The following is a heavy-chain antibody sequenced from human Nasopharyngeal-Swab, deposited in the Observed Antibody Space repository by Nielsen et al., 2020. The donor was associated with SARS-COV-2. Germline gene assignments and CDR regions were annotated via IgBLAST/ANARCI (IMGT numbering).Heavy chain of an antibody. Sequence: GESLKISCAASGFTFSGYCMSWVRQVPGKGPEWVANIKQDASEKYYVDSVKGRFTISRDNAKNSLYLQMNSLRAEDTAVYFCARGRPLGGYYFGYFDYWGQGTLVTVSS. J-gene: IGHJ4*02. D-gene: IGHD3-3*01. CDR2: IKQDASEK. CDR1: GFTFSGYC. V-gene: IGHV3-7*01. CDR3: ARGRPLGGYYFGYFDY.